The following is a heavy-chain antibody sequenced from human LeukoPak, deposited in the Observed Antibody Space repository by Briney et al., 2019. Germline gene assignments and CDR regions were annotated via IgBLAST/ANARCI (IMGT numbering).Heavy chain of an antibody. CDR1: GGSISNYY. J-gene: IGHJ4*02. V-gene: IGHV4-59*01. D-gene: IGHD6-13*01. CDR3: ARNLIPEQLVLNF. CDR2: IYYTGST. Sequence: PSETLSLTCTVSGGSISNYYWNWIRQPPGKGLEWIGYIYYTGSTNYNPSLKSRVTMSVDASKNQFSLNLRSVTPEDTAVYYCARNLIPEQLVLNFWGQGTLVTVSS.